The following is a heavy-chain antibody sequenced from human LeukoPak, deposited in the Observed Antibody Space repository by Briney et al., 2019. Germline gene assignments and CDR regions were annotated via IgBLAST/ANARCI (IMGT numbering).Heavy chain of an antibody. Sequence: SETLSLTCTVSGGSISSYYWSWIRQPPGKGLEWIGYIYYSGSTNYNPSLKSRVTISVDTSKNQFSLKLSSVTAADTAVYYCARADSSGYYEVDYWGQGTLVTVSS. CDR1: GGSISSYY. J-gene: IGHJ4*02. V-gene: IGHV4-59*01. CDR3: ARADSSGYYEVDY. CDR2: IYYSGST. D-gene: IGHD3-22*01.